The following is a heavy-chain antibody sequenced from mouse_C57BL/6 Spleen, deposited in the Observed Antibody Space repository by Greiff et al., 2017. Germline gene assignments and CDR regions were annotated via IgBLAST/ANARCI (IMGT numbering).Heavy chain of an antibody. CDR2: IDPSDSYT. V-gene: IGHV1-50*01. D-gene: IGHD4-1*01. CDR1: GYTFTSYW. CDR3: ARGTGTNFDY. Sequence: QVQLKQPGAELVKPGASVKLSCKASGYTFTSYWMQWVKQRPGQGLEWIGEIDPSDSYTNYNQKFKGKATLTVDTSSSTAYMQLSSLTSEDSAVYYCARGTGTNFDYWGQGTTLTVSS. J-gene: IGHJ2*01.